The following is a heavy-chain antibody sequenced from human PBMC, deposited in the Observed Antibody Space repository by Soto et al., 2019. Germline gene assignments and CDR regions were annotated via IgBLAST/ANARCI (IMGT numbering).Heavy chain of an antibody. J-gene: IGHJ5*02. CDR2: ISHDGHA. Sequence: SETLSLTGSVLGDSISDTRYYWGWIRQSPEKGLEWIGSISHDGHAYYNPSLKSRVTLFADTSRNQSSLKMKSVTVADTALYFCARQVYRDYLGGKRFDPLGQGALVTFSS. CDR3: ARQVYRDYLGGKRFDP. D-gene: IGHD4-17*01. CDR1: GDSISDTRYY. V-gene: IGHV4-39*01.